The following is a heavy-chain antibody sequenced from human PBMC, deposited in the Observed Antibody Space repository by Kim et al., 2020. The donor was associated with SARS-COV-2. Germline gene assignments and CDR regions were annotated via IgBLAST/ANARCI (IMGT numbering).Heavy chain of an antibody. Sequence: PSLKSRVTISVDTSKNQFSLKLISVTAADTAVYYCARLFGYCSGGSCSWGQGTLVTVSS. D-gene: IGHD2-15*01. CDR3: ARLFGYCSGGSCS. V-gene: IGHV4-34*01. J-gene: IGHJ4*02.